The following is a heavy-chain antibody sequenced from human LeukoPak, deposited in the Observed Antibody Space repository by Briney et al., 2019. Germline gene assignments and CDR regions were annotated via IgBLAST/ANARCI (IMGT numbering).Heavy chain of an antibody. D-gene: IGHD3-16*01. CDR1: GFTFNSNA. V-gene: IGHV3-30-3*01. Sequence: GGSLRLSCAASGFTFNSNAMHWLHQAPGKGLEWVAIISFDGSNEYYADSVRGRFTISRDNSNNTLSLQMNNLRPGDTAVYYCARDFDYVWGNPDYWGRGTLVIVSS. CDR2: ISFDGSNE. CDR3: ARDFDYVWGNPDY. J-gene: IGHJ4*02.